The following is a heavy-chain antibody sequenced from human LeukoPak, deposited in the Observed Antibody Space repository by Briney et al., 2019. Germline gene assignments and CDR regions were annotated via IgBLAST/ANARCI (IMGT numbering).Heavy chain of an antibody. D-gene: IGHD2/OR15-2a*01. CDR1: GFNFNTCP. CDR3: VKERPFYDY. Sequence: GGSLRLSCSASGFNFNTCPMHWLRQAPGKGLEFVAAISPEGKDTDYADSVKGRFTISRDNSRNTLYLQMSGLRVEDTAVYYCVKERPFYDYWGQGTLVTVSS. J-gene: IGHJ4*02. V-gene: IGHV3-64D*06. CDR2: ISPEGKDT.